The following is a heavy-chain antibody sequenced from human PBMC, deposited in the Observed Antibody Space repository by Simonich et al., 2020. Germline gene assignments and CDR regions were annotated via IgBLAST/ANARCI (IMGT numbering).Heavy chain of an antibody. D-gene: IGHD2-2*01. CDR3: ASFNVVPAADAFDI. Sequence: EVQLVESGEGLVQPEGSLRLSCAASGFTSSSYWMHWVGQAPGNGLVLVERIKRDGMNTSYADSVKGRFTISGDNAKNTLYLQMNSLRAEETAVYYCASFNVVPAADAFDIWGQGTMVTVSS. J-gene: IGHJ3*02. CDR1: GFTSSSYW. V-gene: IGHV3-74*01. CDR2: IKRDGMNT.